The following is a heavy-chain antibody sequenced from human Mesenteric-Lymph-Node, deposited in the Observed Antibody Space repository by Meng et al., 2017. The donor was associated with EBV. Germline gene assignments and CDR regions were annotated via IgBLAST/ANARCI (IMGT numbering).Heavy chain of an antibody. CDR2: MYHSGST. Sequence: QVKLQQWGAGLLKPSETLSLTCAVYGGSFSGYYWTWIRQPPGRGLEWIGEMYHSGSTNYNPSLKSRVTISVDKSKNQFFLNLNSVTAADTAVYYCARGREYSWGYWGQGTLVTVFS. J-gene: IGHJ4*02. CDR1: GGSFSGYY. V-gene: IGHV4-34*01. CDR3: ARGREYSWGY. D-gene: IGHD4-11*01.